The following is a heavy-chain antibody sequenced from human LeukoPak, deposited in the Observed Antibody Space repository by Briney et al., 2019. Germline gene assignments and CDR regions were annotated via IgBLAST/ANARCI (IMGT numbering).Heavy chain of an antibody. CDR2: ISSSGSTV. J-gene: IGHJ4*02. D-gene: IGHD5-12*01. V-gene: IGHV3-48*03. CDR3: ARDPSGGHDDGYFDY. Sequence: GGSLRLSCAASGFTFSSYAMNWVRQAPGKGLEWVSYISSSGSTVYYADSVKGRFTISRDNDKNSLYLQMNSLRAEDTAVYYCARDPSGGHDDGYFDYWGQGTLVTVSS. CDR1: GFTFSSYA.